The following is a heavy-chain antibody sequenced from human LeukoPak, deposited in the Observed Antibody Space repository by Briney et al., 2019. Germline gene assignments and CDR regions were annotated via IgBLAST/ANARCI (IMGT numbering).Heavy chain of an antibody. CDR1: GGSISSSTYY. J-gene: IGHJ4*02. CDR2: INYSGST. V-gene: IGHV4-39*07. CDR3: ARGAYYYGSGKIFDY. Sequence: SETLSLTCTVSGGSISSSTYYWGWIRQPPGKGLEWIGSINYSGSTNYNPSLKSRVTMSVDTSKNQFSLKLSSVTAADTAVYYCARGAYYYGSGKIFDYWGQGTLVTVSS. D-gene: IGHD3-10*01.